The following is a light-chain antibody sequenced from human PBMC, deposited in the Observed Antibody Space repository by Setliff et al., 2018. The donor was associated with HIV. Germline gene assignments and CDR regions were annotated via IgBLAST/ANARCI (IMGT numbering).Light chain of an antibody. Sequence: QSVLTQPPSVSGAPGQRVTVPCTGSSSNIGAGYDVHWYQQLPGTAPKLLVYGNNNRPSGVSNRFSGSKSGNTASLTISGLQAEDEADYYCCSNTGSNTYVFGTGTKVTVL. CDR2: GNN. CDR1: SSNIGAGYD. V-gene: IGLV1-40*01. J-gene: IGLJ1*01. CDR3: CSNTGSNTYV.